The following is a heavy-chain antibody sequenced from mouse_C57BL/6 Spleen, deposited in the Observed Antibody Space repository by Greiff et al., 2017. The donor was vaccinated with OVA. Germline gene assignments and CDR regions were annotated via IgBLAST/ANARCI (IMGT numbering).Heavy chain of an antibody. CDR1: GYTFTDYY. D-gene: IGHD2-4*01. Sequence: VQLQQSGPVLVKPGASVKMSCKASGYTFTDYYMNWVKQSHGKSLEWIGVINPYNGGTSYNQKFKGKATLTVDKSSSTAYMELNSLTSEDSAVYYCARGDYYDYDVNAMDYWGQGTSVTFSS. CDR3: ARGDYYDYDVNAMDY. V-gene: IGHV1-19*01. CDR2: INPYNGGT. J-gene: IGHJ4*01.